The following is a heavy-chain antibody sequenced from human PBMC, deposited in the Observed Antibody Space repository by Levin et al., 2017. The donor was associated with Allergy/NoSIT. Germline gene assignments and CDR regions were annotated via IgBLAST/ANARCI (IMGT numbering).Heavy chain of an antibody. V-gene: IGHV3-23*01. J-gene: IGHJ5*02. D-gene: IGHD6-6*01. CDR2: ISGSGGST. CDR1: GFTFSSYA. CDR3: ANDRTRIAARGWFDP. Sequence: PGESLKISCAASGFTFSSYAMSWVRQAPGKGLEWVSAISGSGGSTYYADSVKGRFTISRDNSKNTLYLQMNSLRAEDTAVYYCANDRTRIAARGWFDPWGQGTLVTVSS.